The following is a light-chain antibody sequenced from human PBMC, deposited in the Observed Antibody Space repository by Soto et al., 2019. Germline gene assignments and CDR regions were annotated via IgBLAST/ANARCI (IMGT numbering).Light chain of an antibody. CDR3: MQALKTRWT. Sequence: DTVLTQSPLSLPVTPGEPASISCRSSQSLLHSNGYNYLDWYLQKPGQSPHLLIYLGSNRASGVPDRFSGSGSGTDFTLKISRVEAEDVGVYYCMQALKTRWTFGQGTKVEIK. CDR1: QSLLHSNGYNY. CDR2: LGS. J-gene: IGKJ1*01. V-gene: IGKV2-28*01.